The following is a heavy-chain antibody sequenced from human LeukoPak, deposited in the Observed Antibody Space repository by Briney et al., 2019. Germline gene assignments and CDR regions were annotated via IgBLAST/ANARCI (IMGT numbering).Heavy chain of an antibody. CDR1: GGSISSSSYY. V-gene: IGHV4-39*07. CDR3: ARDANYDFWSGPLDY. Sequence: PSETLSLTCTVSGGSISSSSYYWGWIRQPPGKGLEWIGSIYYSGSTYYNPSLKSRVTISVDTSKNQFSLKLSSVTAADTAVYYCARDANYDFWSGPLDYWGQGTLVTVSS. J-gene: IGHJ4*02. CDR2: IYYSGST. D-gene: IGHD3-3*01.